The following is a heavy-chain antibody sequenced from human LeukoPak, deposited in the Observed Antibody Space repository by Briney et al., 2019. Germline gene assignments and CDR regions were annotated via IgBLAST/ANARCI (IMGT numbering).Heavy chain of an antibody. CDR1: GFTFSSYS. D-gene: IGHD3-10*01. CDR2: VSSSSSTI. J-gene: IGHJ4*02. Sequence: GGSLRLSCAATGFTFSSYSLNWVRQAPGKGLEWVSYVSSSSSTIYYADSVKGRFTISRDNAKNSLYLQMNSLRGEDTAVYYCATQVYPSGSPFDYWGQGTLVTVSS. V-gene: IGHV3-48*01. CDR3: ATQVYPSGSPFDY.